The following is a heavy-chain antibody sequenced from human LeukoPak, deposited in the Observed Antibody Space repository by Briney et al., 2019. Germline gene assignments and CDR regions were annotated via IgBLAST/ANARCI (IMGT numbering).Heavy chain of an antibody. Sequence: GGSLRLSCAASGFTFSSYAMHWVRQAPGKGLEWVAVISYDGSNKYYADSVKGRFTISRDNSRNTLYLQMNSLRAEDTAVYYCARSDIVVVPAAPDYWGQGTLVTVSS. J-gene: IGHJ4*02. D-gene: IGHD2-2*01. CDR2: ISYDGSNK. CDR3: ARSDIVVVPAAPDY. CDR1: GFTFSSYA. V-gene: IGHV3-30-3*01.